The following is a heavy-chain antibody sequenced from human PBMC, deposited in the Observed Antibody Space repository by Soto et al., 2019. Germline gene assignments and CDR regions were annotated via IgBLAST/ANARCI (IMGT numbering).Heavy chain of an antibody. CDR2: ISYDGSNK. Sequence: GGSLRLSCAASGFTFSSYAMHWVRQAPGKGLEWVAVISYDGSNKYYADSVKGRFTISRDNSKNTLYLQMNSLRAEDTAVYYCARAGYYDSSGYPLQYFQHWGQGTLVTVSS. J-gene: IGHJ1*01. V-gene: IGHV3-30-3*01. CDR1: GFTFSSYA. CDR3: ARAGYYDSSGYPLQYFQH. D-gene: IGHD3-22*01.